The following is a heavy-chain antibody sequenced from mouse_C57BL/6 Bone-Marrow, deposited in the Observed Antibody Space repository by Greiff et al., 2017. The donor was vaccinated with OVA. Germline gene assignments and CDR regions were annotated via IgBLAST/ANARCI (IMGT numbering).Heavy chain of an antibody. CDR2: IIPNNGGT. J-gene: IGHJ3*01. Sequence: VQLQQSGPELVKPGASVKIPCKASGYTFTDYNMDWVKQSHGKSLEWIGDIIPNNGGTIYNQKFKGKATLTVDKSSSTAYMELRSLTSEDTAVYYGARSVITTVVAPFAYWGQGTLVTVSA. CDR3: ARSVITTVVAPFAY. CDR1: GYTFTDYN. V-gene: IGHV1-18*01. D-gene: IGHD1-1*01.